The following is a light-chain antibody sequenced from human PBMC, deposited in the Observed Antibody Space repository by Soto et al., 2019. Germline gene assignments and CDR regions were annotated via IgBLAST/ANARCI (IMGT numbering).Light chain of an antibody. CDR1: QTVNSNY. CDR3: QQYGSSVSHT. Sequence: VLTQSPGTLSLSPGERATLSCRASQTVNSNYLAWYQQKPGQAPRLLISGASSRATGIPDRFSGSGSGTDFTLTISRLEPEDFAVYYCQQYGSSVSHTFGQGTKLEIK. J-gene: IGKJ2*01. V-gene: IGKV3-20*01. CDR2: GAS.